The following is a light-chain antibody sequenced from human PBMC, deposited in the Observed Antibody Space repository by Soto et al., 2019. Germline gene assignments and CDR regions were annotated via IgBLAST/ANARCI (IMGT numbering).Light chain of an antibody. V-gene: IGKV3-11*01. J-gene: IGKJ1*01. CDR2: GAS. CDR3: QHYNSYSEA. Sequence: EIVLTQSPATLSLSPGERATLSCRASQSVSSYLAWYQQKPGQAPRLLIYGASSRATGIPDRFSGSGSGTEFTLTISSLQRDDIATYYCQHYNSYSEAFGQGTKVDIK. CDR1: QSVSSY.